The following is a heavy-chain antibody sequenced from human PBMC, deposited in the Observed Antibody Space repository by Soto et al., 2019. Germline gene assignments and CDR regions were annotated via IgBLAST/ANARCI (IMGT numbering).Heavy chain of an antibody. CDR1: GYTLTELS. CDR2: FDPEDGET. CDR3: ATLRLITIFGVAPTFDL. J-gene: IGHJ5*02. D-gene: IGHD3-3*01. Sequence: ASVKVSCKVSGYTLTELSMHWVRQAPGKGLEWMGGFDPEDGETIYAQKFQGRVTMTEDTSTDTAYMELSSLRSEDTAVYYCATLRLITIFGVAPTFDLWGQGTLVTVSS. V-gene: IGHV1-24*01.